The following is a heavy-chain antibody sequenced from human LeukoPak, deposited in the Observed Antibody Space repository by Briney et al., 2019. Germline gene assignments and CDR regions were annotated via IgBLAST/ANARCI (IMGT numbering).Heavy chain of an antibody. D-gene: IGHD3-3*01. CDR2: INPSGGAT. CDR1: GYTFSGYY. CDR3: ARDAQYYDYWRTFDL. Sequence: ASVKVSCKASGYTFSGYYLQWVRQAPGQGLEWMGWINPSGGATKYAQKFQGRVTMTGDRSISTSYMELSRLGSDDTAVYFCARDAQYYDYWRTFDLWGQGTLVTVSS. V-gene: IGHV1-2*02. J-gene: IGHJ4*02.